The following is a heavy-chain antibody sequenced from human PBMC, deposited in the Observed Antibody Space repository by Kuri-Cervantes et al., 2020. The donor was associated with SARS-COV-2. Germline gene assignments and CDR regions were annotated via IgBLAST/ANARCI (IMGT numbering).Heavy chain of an antibody. D-gene: IGHD3-22*01. CDR3: ARNLYDSSGTVFYFDY. CDR1: GFTFDDYA. J-gene: IGHJ4*02. Sequence: SLKISCAASGFTFDDYAMHWVRQAPGKGLEWVSGISWNSGSIGYADSVKGRFTISRDNAKNSLYLQMNSLRAEDMAVYYCARNLYDSSGTVFYFDYWGQGTLVTVSS. V-gene: IGHV3-9*03. CDR2: ISWNSGSI.